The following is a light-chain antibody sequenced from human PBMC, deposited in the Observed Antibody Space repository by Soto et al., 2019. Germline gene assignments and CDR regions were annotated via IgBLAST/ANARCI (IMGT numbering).Light chain of an antibody. CDR3: QQYESPLTWT. V-gene: IGKV3-20*01. Sequence: EIVLTQSPGTLSLSPGERVTLSCRASESVSSNFLAWYQQKPGQAPRLLIYGASSRAAGIPDRFSGSGSGTDFTLTINRVEPEDFAVYYCQQYESPLTWTFGQGTKVDIK. J-gene: IGKJ1*01. CDR2: GAS. CDR1: ESVSSNF.